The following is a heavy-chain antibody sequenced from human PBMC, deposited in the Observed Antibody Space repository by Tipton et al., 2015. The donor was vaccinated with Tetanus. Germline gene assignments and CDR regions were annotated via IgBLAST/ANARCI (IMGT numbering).Heavy chain of an antibody. CDR1: GGSFSDYY. D-gene: IGHD3-10*01. Sequence: LRLSCAVYGGSFSDYYWSWIRQPPGKGLEWIGEIIHSGSTNYNPSLKSRVTISVDTSKNQFSLKLSSVTAADTAVYYCAREPWGYYYGSGVPYYFDYWGQGTLVTVSS. CDR2: IIHSGST. V-gene: IGHV4-34*12. CDR3: AREPWGYYYGSGVPYYFDY. J-gene: IGHJ4*02.